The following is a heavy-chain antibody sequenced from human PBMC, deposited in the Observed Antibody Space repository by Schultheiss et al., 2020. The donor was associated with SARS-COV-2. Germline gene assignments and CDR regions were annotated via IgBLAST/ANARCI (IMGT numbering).Heavy chain of an antibody. Sequence: GGSLRLSCAASGFTFSSYAMHWVRQAPGKGLEWVAFISYDGSDIYYLDSVEGRFTISRDTSKSTLFLQMHSLRTEDTAVYYCAKPRAVAGHFDNWGQGALVTVSS. V-gene: IGHV3-30-3*02. CDR3: AKPRAVAGHFDN. CDR2: ISYDGSDI. J-gene: IGHJ4*02. CDR1: GFTFSSYA. D-gene: IGHD6-19*01.